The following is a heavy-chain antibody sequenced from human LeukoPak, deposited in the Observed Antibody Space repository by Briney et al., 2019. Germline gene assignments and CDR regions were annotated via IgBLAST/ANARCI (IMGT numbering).Heavy chain of an antibody. J-gene: IGHJ4*02. CDR1: GFTFSSYG. D-gene: IGHD3-3*01. CDR2: IRYDGSNK. CDR3: AKSYDFWSGYYPATEDF. V-gene: IGHV3-30*02. Sequence: GGSLRLSCAASGFTFSSYGMHWVRQAPGKGLEWVSFIRYDGSNKYYADSVKGRFTISRDNSKNTLYLQMNSLRAEDTAVYYCAKSYDFWSGYYPATEDFWGQGTLVTVSS.